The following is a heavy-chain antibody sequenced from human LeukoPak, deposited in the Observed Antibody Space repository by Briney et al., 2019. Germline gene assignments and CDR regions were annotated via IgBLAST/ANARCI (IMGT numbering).Heavy chain of an antibody. CDR1: GYTFTSYG. CDR2: ISAGNGNT. Sequence: GASVKVSCKASGYTFTSYGISWVRQAPGQGLEWMGWISAGNGNTKYSQKFQGRVTITRDTSASTAYMELSSLRSEDTAVYYCAISTGYSSSCYDYWGQGTLVTVSS. J-gene: IGHJ4*02. V-gene: IGHV1-18*01. CDR3: AISTGYSSSCYDY. D-gene: IGHD6-13*01.